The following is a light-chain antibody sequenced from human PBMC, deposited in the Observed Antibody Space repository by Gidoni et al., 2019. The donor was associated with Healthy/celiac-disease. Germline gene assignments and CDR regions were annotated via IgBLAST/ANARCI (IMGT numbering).Light chain of an antibody. CDR2: AAS. J-gene: IGKJ1*01. V-gene: IGKV1-8*01. CDR3: QQYYSYPRT. CDR1: QGISSS. Sequence: AIRMTQSPSSFSASTGDRVTITCRASQGISSSLAWYQQKPGKAPKLLIYAASTLQSGVPSRFSGSGSGTDFTLTIRCLQSEDFATYYCQQYYSYPRTFGQGTKVEIK.